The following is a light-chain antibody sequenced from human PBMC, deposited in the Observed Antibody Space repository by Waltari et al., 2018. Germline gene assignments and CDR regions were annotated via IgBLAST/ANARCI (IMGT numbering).Light chain of an antibody. CDR3: QQYDGIVVT. Sequence: EIVLTQSPGTLSLSPGERATLSCRASQSVSTISLTWYQQKPGQAPRLLIYGTSSRATCIPDRFSGSGSGTDFTLTISRLQPEDFAIYYCQQYDGIVVTFGGGTKVEI. CDR1: QSVSTIS. V-gene: IGKV3-20*01. J-gene: IGKJ4*01. CDR2: GTS.